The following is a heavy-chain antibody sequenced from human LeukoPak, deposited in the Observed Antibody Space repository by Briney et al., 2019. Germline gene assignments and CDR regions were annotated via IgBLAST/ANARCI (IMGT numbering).Heavy chain of an antibody. Sequence: SETLSFTFDVSGGSISSTNWWSWARQPPGEGLEWIGDISLTVETNYNPPLNGRITMSLDKSTDQLSLRRTSVTAAATSLYSCSRESGACCPFGYWGEGTLVIVPP. D-gene: IGHD2-21*02. CDR3: SRESGACCPFGY. J-gene: IGHJ4*02. CDR1: GGSISSTNW. V-gene: IGHV4-4*02. CDR2: ISLTVET.